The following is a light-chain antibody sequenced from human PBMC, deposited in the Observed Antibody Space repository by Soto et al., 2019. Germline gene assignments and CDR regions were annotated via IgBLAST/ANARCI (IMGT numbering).Light chain of an antibody. J-gene: IGKJ2*01. CDR2: GAS. V-gene: IGKV3-20*01. CDR3: QQYGSSLFT. CDR1: QSVTSSY. Sequence: EIVLTQSPGTLSLSLGERATLSCRASQSVTSSYLAWYHQRPGQAPRLLIYGASTRATGIPDRFSGSGSGTDFTLTISRLEPEDFAMYYCQQYGSSLFTFGQGTKLEI.